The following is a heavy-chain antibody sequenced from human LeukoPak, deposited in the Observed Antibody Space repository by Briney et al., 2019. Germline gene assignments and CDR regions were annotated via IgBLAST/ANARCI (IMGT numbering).Heavy chain of an antibody. J-gene: IGHJ4*02. Sequence: SGPTLVNPTQTLTLTCTFSGFSLSASGVGVGWIRQPPGKALEWLSLIYWDDGKRYSPSLKSRLTITKDTSKNQVVLTMTTMDPVDTATYYCARRRGIAVAGPFDYWGQGTLVTVSS. D-gene: IGHD6-19*01. CDR3: ARRRGIAVAGPFDY. CDR1: GFSLSASGVG. CDR2: IYWDDGK. V-gene: IGHV2-5*02.